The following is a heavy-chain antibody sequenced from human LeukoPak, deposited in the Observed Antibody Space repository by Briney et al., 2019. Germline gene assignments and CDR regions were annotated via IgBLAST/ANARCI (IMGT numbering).Heavy chain of an antibody. Sequence: PGGSLTLSCAASGFTFSSYAMHWVRQAPGKGLEWVAVISYDGSSKYYADSVKGRFTISRDNAKNSLYLQMNSLRAEDTAVYYCARKGYYYDSSGYYYYYYMDVWGKGTTVTVSS. J-gene: IGHJ6*03. CDR2: ISYDGSSK. D-gene: IGHD3-22*01. V-gene: IGHV3-30*04. CDR1: GFTFSSYA. CDR3: ARKGYYYDSSGYYYYYYMDV.